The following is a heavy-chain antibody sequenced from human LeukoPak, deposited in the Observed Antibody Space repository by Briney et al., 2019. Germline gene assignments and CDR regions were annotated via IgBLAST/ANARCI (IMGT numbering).Heavy chain of an antibody. V-gene: IGHV3-66*01. D-gene: IGHD5-12*01. CDR3: AREGTYSDYDLYYYYAMDV. CDR2: IYIGGST. J-gene: IGHJ6*02. CDR1: GFNVSSNY. Sequence: TGGSLRLSCAVSGFNVSSNYMSWVRQAPGKGLEWVSVIYIGGSTSYADSVKGRFTISRDNSKNTLYLQMNSLRADDSALYYCAREGTYSDYDLYYYYAMDVWGPGTTVTVSS.